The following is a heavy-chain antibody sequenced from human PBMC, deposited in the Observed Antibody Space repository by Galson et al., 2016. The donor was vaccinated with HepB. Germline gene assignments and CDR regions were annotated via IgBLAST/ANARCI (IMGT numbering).Heavy chain of an antibody. CDR3: TTGPWDFWSGSLYYMDV. Sequence: SLRLSCAASGFTFSNAWMNWVRQAPGKGLEWLGRIKSKTDGGTTDYAAPVKGRFTISRDDSKNTLYVQMNSLKTEDTAVYYCTTGPWDFWSGSLYYMDVWGKGTTVTVSS. CDR1: GFTFSNAW. J-gene: IGHJ6*03. CDR2: IKSKTDGGTT. V-gene: IGHV3-15*01. D-gene: IGHD3-3*01.